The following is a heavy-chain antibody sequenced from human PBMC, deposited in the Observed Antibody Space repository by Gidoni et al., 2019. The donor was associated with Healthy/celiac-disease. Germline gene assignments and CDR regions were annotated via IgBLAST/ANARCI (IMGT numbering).Heavy chain of an antibody. V-gene: IGHV3-30*04. D-gene: IGHD3-22*01. CDR2: ISYDGSNK. CDR3: AREVVVITYDDRAFDI. Sequence: QVQLVESGGGVVQPGRSLRLSCPAPGFTSRSDAMHWVRQAPGKGLEWVAVISYDGSNKYYADSVKGRFTISRDNSKNTLYLQMNSLRAEDTAVYYCAREVVVITYDDRAFDIWGQGTMVTVSS. CDR1: GFTSRSDA. J-gene: IGHJ3*02.